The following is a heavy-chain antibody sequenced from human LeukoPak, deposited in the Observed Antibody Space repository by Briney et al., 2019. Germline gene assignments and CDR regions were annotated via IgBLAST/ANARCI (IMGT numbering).Heavy chain of an antibody. CDR3: ARRAGEYSHPYDY. CDR2: IYSGGNT. V-gene: IGHV3-53*01. J-gene: IGHJ4*02. Sequence: GGSLRPSCAASGFTVSNNYMRWVRQAPGKGLEWVSLIYSGGNTHYSDSVKGRFTISRDNSKNTLYLQMNSLRADDTAVYYCARRAGEYSHPYDYWGQGTLVTVSS. CDR1: GFTVSNNY. D-gene: IGHD4-17*01.